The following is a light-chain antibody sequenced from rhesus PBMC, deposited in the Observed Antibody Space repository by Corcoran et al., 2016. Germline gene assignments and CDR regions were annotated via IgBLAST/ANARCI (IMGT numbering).Light chain of an antibody. CDR3: GQGTHWYS. Sequence: DVVMTQSPLSLPITPGQPASISCRSSQSLVHSNGNTYLSWYQQKPGQPPRLLIDKVSNRDSGGPDRFIGSGAGTDFRLKISRVEAEDVGVYYCGQGTHWYSFGQGTKVEIK. CDR1: QSLVHSNGNTY. J-gene: IGKJ2*01. CDR2: KVS. V-gene: IGKV2-64*01.